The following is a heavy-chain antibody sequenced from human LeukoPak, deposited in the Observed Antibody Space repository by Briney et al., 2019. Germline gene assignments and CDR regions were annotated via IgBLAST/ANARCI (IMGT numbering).Heavy chain of an antibody. CDR2: IYYSGST. J-gene: IGHJ3*02. Sequence: SQTLSLTCTVSGGSISSGDYYWSWIRQPPGKGLEWIGYIYYSGSTYYNPSLKSRVTISVDTSKNQFSLKLSSVTAADTAVYYCARAEIYYYDSSGYPRGALDIWGQGTMLTVSS. D-gene: IGHD3-22*01. CDR1: GGSISSGDYY. CDR3: ARAEIYYYDSSGYPRGALDI. V-gene: IGHV4-30-4*08.